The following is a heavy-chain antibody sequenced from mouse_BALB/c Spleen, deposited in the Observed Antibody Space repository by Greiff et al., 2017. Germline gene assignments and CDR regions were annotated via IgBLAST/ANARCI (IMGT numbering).Heavy chain of an antibody. CDR1: GFTFSSYA. V-gene: IGHV5-6-5*01. J-gene: IGHJ4*01. CDR2: ISSGGST. Sequence: DVKLVESGGGLVKPGGSLKLSCAASGFTFSSYAMSWVRQTPEKRLEWVASISSGGSTYYPDSVKGRFTISRDNARNILYLQMSSLRSEDTAMYYCARGGGYAMDYWGQGTSVTVSS. CDR3: ARGGGYAMDY.